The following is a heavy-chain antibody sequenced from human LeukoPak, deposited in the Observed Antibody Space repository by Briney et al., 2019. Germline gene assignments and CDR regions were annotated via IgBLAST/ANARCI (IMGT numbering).Heavy chain of an antibody. CDR1: GGSISTYY. CDR3: ARAILSGYPDY. CDR2: IYYSGST. V-gene: IGHV4-59*01. D-gene: IGHD3-3*01. J-gene: IGHJ4*02. Sequence: SETLSLTCSVSGGSISTYYWTWIRQPPGKGLEWIGYIYYSGSTNYNPSLKSRVTISLDTSKNQFSLKLSSVTAADTAVYYCARAILSGYPDYWGQGTLVIVFS.